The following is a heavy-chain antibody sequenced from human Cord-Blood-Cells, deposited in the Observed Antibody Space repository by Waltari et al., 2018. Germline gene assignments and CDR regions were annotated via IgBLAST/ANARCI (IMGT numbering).Heavy chain of an antibody. CDR2: INHSGST. D-gene: IGHD6-13*01. Sequence: QVQLQQWGAGLLKPSETLSLTCAVYGGSFSGYYWSWIRRPPGKGLEWIGEINHSGSTTYNPSLKLQVTISVDTSKNQFSLKLSSVTAADTAVYYCARGYSSSWYKAFDIWGQGTMVTVSS. V-gene: IGHV4-34*01. CDR1: GGSFSGYY. J-gene: IGHJ3*02. CDR3: ARGYSSSWYKAFDI.